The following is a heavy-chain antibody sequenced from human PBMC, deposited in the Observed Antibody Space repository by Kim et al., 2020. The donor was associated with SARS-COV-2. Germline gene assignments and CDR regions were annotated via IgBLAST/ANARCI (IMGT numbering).Heavy chain of an antibody. CDR1: GFTFSSYG. V-gene: IGHV3-33*01. J-gene: IGHJ4*02. CDR2: IWYDGSNK. D-gene: IGHD5-12*01. CDR3: ARDGQWLRTYDY. Sequence: GGSLRLSCAASGFTFSSYGMHWIRQAPGKGLEWVAVIWYDGSNKYYADSVKGLFTNSRDNSKNTLYLQMNSLRAEDTAVYYCARDGQWLRTYDYWGQGTL.